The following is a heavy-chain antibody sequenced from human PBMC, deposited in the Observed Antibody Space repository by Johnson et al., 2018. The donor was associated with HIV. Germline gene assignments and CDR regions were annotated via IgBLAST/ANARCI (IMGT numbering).Heavy chain of an antibody. D-gene: IGHD6-13*01. CDR2: IWFDGNNK. V-gene: IGHV3-33*06. J-gene: IGHJ3*02. CDR3: AKVAVATAAGGVALDI. CDR1: GFTFSSYG. Sequence: QEQLVESGGGVVQPGGSLRLSCAASGFTFSSYGMHWVRQAPGKGLEWVAVIWFDGNNKHYSDSVTVRLNLSRDNSNNILYLQMNSLRVEDTAVYYCAKVAVATAAGGVALDIWGPGTMVTVS.